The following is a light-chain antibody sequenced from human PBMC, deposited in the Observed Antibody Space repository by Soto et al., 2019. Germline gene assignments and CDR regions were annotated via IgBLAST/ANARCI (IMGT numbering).Light chain of an antibody. V-gene: IGKV3-15*01. CDR1: QSVRSN. Sequence: EIVMTQSPATLSVSPGERATLSCRASQSVRSNLAWYQQKPGQAPRLLIYGASTRATGIPARFSGSGSGTAFTLTISSLQSEDFAVYDCQQYSNWPPGTFGQGTKVEIK. CDR3: QQYSNWPPGT. CDR2: GAS. J-gene: IGKJ1*01.